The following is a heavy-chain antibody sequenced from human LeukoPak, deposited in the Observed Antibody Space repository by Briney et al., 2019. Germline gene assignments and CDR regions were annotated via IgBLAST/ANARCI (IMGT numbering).Heavy chain of an antibody. CDR2: IYYSGST. Sequence: SETLSLTRTVSGGSISSGGYYWSWIRQHPGKGLEWIGYIYYSGSTYYNPSLKSRVTISVDTSKNQFSLKLSSVTAADTAVYYCARRYDILTGRRYFDLWGRGTLVTVSS. D-gene: IGHD3-9*01. V-gene: IGHV4-31*03. CDR1: GGSISSGGYY. CDR3: ARRYDILTGRRYFDL. J-gene: IGHJ2*01.